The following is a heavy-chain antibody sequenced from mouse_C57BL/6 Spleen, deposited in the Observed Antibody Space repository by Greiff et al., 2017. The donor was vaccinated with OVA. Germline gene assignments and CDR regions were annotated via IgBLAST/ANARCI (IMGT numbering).Heavy chain of an antibody. CDR2: IRNKANGYTT. V-gene: IGHV7-3*01. Sequence: EVKLVESGGGLVQPGGSLSLSCAASGFTFTDYYMSWVRQPPGKALEWLGFIRNKANGYTTEYSASVKGRFTISRDNSQSILYLQMNALRAEDSATYYCASSMVTTGYYAMDYWGQGTSVTVSS. J-gene: IGHJ4*01. CDR1: GFTFTDYY. CDR3: ASSMVTTGYYAMDY. D-gene: IGHD2-1*01.